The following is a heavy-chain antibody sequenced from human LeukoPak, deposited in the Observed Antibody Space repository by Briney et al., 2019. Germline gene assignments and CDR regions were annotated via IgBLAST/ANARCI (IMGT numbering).Heavy chain of an antibody. CDR1: GVTFSSHA. D-gene: IGHD6-13*01. CDR2: IGGSGGST. V-gene: IGHV3-23*01. Sequence: PGGSLRLSCAASGVTFSSHAMSWGRHAPGKGLEWVSAIGGSGGSTYYADSVKCRFTISRDNSKNTLYLQMNSLRAEDTAVYYCAKDRVPDSSSWLPPYYFDYWGQGTLVTVSS. CDR3: AKDRVPDSSSWLPPYYFDY. J-gene: IGHJ4*02.